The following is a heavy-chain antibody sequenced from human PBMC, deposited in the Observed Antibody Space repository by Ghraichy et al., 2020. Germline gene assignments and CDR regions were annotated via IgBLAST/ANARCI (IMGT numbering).Heavy chain of an antibody. J-gene: IGHJ6*03. CDR3: AREGYGYIGYYYMDV. D-gene: IGHD5-18*01. CDR2: ISSSGSII. Sequence: GGSLRLSCAASGFTFSDYYMSWIRQAPGKGLEWVSYISSSGSIIYYAESVKGRFTISRDNAKNSLYLQMNSLRAEDTAVDYCAREGYGYIGYYYMDVWGKGTTVTVSS. V-gene: IGHV3-11*01. CDR1: GFTFSDYY.